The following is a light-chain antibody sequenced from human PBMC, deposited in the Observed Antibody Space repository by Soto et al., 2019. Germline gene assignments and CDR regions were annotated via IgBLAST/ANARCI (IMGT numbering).Light chain of an antibody. V-gene: IGKV1-6*01. CDR3: LQDFNYPRT. J-gene: IGKJ2*02. Sequence: AIQMTQSPSSLSASVGDTVTITCRASQGIRNDLGWYQKRPGKAPQLLIYAASTLQSGVPSRFSGSGSGTDFTLTLSRLQPEDSATYYCLQDFNYPRTFGQGTKLEIK. CDR1: QGIRND. CDR2: AAS.